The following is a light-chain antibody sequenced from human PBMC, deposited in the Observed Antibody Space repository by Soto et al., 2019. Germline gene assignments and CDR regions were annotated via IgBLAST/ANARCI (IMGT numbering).Light chain of an antibody. CDR2: WAS. CDR3: QQYYDTPWT. CDR1: QSVFYSSNHKNY. V-gene: IGKV4-1*01. J-gene: IGKJ1*01. Sequence: DIVMTQSPDSLAVSLGERATINCKSSQSVFYSSNHKNYLAWYQQKPGQPPKLLIYWASTRESGVPDRFSGSGSGTDFTLTISSLQAEDVAVYYCQQYYDTPWTFGQGTKVDNK.